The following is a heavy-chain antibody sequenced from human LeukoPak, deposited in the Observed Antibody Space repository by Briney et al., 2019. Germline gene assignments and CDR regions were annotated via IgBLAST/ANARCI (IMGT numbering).Heavy chain of an antibody. CDR1: GGSISSGYY. V-gene: IGHV4-38-2*02. Sequence: PSETLSLTCTVSGGSISSGYYWGWIRQPPGKGLEWIGSIYHSGSTYYNPSLKSRVTISVDTSKNQFSLKLSSVTAADTAVYYCARVRGGRYGSGSYYNSFFDCWGQGTLVTVSS. CDR3: ARVRGGRYGSGSYYNSFFDC. D-gene: IGHD3-10*01. J-gene: IGHJ4*02. CDR2: IYHSGST.